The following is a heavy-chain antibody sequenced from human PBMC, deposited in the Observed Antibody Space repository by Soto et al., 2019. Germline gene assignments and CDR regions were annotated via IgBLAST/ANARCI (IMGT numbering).Heavy chain of an antibody. J-gene: IGHJ6*02. V-gene: IGHV1-69*13. Sequence: ASVKVSCKASGGTFSSYAISWVRQAPGQRLERMGGIIPIFGTANYAQKFQGRVTITADESTSTAYMELSSLRSEDTAVYYCARDDPAYCGGDCPSGYYYYGMDVWGQGTTVTVSS. CDR3: ARDDPAYCGGDCPSGYYYYGMDV. D-gene: IGHD2-21*02. CDR2: IIPIFGTA. CDR1: GGTFSSYA.